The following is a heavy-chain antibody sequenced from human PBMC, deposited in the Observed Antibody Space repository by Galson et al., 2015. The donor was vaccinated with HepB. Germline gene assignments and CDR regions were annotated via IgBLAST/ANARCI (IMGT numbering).Heavy chain of an antibody. J-gene: IGHJ4*02. CDR3: ATAYSGYDLPPE. D-gene: IGHD5-12*01. CDR2: FDPEDGET. CDR1: GYTLTELS. V-gene: IGHV1-24*01. Sequence: SVKVSCKVSGYTLTELSMHWVRQAPGKGLEWMGGFDPEDGETIYAQKFQGRVTMTEDTSTDTAYMELSSLRSEDTAVYYCATAYSGYDLPPEWGQGTLVTASS.